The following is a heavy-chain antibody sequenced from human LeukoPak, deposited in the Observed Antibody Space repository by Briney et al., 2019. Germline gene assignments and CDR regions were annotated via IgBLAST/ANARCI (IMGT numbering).Heavy chain of an antibody. V-gene: IGHV3-23*01. D-gene: IGHD4-17*01. Sequence: AGGSLRLSCVASGFTLRSYAVSWVRQAPGKGLQWVSSLGISGDYTWYADSVKGRFTISRDNSKNTLYLQMNTLRAEDTAVYYCAPWGPYDDGDSLGHWGQGTLVTVSS. CDR3: APWGPYDDGDSLGH. J-gene: IGHJ4*02. CDR2: LGISGDYT. CDR1: GFTLRSYA.